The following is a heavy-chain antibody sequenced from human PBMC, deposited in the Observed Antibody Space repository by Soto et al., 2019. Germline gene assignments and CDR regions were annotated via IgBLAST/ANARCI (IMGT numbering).Heavy chain of an antibody. CDR3: ARDPSQYYTHRSGPNWFDP. CDR2: ISAYNGNT. V-gene: IGHV1-18*04. CDR1: GYTFTSYG. Sequence: ASVKVSCKASGYTFTSYGISWVRQAPGQGLEWMGWISAYNGNTNYAQKLQGRVTMTTDTSTSTAYMELRSLRSDDTAVYYCARDPSQYYTHRSGPNWFDPWGQGTLVTVSS. J-gene: IGHJ5*02. D-gene: IGHD3-22*01.